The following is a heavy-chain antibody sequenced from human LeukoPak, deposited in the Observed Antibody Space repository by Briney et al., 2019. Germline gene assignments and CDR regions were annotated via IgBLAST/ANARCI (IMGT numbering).Heavy chain of an antibody. CDR3: ARDFRVTTEYNWFDP. CDR2: INPNSGGT. CDR1: GYTFTGYY. V-gene: IGHV1-2*02. Sequence: AASVKVSCKASGYTFTGYYLHWVRQAPGQGLEWMGWINPNSGGTNYAQKFQGRVTMTRDTSISTAYMELRRLKSDDTAVYYCARDFRVTTEYNWFDPWGQGTLVTVSS. J-gene: IGHJ5*02. D-gene: IGHD3-3*01.